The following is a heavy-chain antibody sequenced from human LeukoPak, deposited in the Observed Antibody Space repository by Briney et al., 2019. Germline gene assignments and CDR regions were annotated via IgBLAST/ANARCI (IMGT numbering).Heavy chain of an antibody. V-gene: IGHV4-39*07. CDR1: GASISSSSYY. CDR2: IYYSGST. D-gene: IGHD3-16*01. CDR3: ARDQGERPGGMGTGFDP. J-gene: IGHJ5*02. Sequence: SETLSLTCTVSGASISSSSYYWGWIRQPPGKGLEWIGSIYYSGSTYYNPSLKSRVTISVDTSKNQFSLKLSSVTAADTAVYYCARDQGERPGGMGTGFDPWGQGTLVTVSS.